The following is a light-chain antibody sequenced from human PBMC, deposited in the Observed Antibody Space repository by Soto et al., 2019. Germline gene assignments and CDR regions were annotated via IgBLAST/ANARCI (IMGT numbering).Light chain of an antibody. CDR1: RSFASSY. Sequence: EVVLTQSPGTLSLSPGERATLSCRASRSFASSYLGWYQQKPGQAPRLLIYAASSRATGIPDRFSGSGSGTEFTLIISSLQSEDSAVYYCQQYNSWLWTFGQGTKVDIK. J-gene: IGKJ1*01. CDR2: AAS. CDR3: QQYNSWLWT. V-gene: IGKV3-20*01.